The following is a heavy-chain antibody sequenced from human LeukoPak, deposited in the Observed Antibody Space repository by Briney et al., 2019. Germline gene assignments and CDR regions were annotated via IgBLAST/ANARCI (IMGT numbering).Heavy chain of an antibody. V-gene: IGHV6-1*01. CDR3: AADRSSSWYGNWFDL. D-gene: IGHD6-13*01. CDR1: GDSVSSNSAA. Sequence: SQTLSLTFAISGDSVSSNSAAWTWIRQSPSRGLEWLGSTYYRSKWYNDYAVSVKSRITINPDTSKNQFSLQLNSVTPEDTAVYYCAADRSSSWYGNWFDLWGQGTLVTVSS. J-gene: IGHJ5*02. CDR2: TYYRSKWYN.